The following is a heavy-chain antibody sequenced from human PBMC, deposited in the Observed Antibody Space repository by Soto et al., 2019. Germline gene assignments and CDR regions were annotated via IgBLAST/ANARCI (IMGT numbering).Heavy chain of an antibody. CDR1: GFSLSTSAMG. V-gene: IGHV2-5*01. CDR3: ARWDPLLTWDY. Sequence: QITLKESGPTLVKPTQTLTLTCTFSGFSLSTSAMGVGWIRQPPGKALEWLALIYWNDQRYSPSLRSRLTITKDTSSDQVVLTMTNMDPVDTATYYCARWDPLLTWDYWGQGTLVTVSS. J-gene: IGHJ4*02. CDR2: IYWNDQ. D-gene: IGHD1-26*01.